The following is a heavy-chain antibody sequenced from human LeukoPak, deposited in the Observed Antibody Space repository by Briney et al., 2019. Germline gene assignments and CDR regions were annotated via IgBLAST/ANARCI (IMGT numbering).Heavy chain of an antibody. Sequence: SQTLSLTCAISGDSVSSNSAAWNWIRQSPSRGLEWLGRTYYRSKWYNEYTVSVRGRIRINPDTSKNQFSLQLSSVTPEDTALYYCARGMGAVAGLYFFDYWGQGTLVTVSS. D-gene: IGHD6-19*01. CDR3: ARGMGAVAGLYFFDY. CDR2: TYYRSKWYN. CDR1: GDSVSSNSAA. J-gene: IGHJ4*02. V-gene: IGHV6-1*01.